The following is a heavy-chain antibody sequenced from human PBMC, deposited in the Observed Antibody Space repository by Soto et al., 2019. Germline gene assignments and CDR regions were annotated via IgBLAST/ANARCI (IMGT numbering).Heavy chain of an antibody. Sequence: QLQLQESGPGLVKSSETLSLTCTVSGGGVYSDGYYWGWIRRPPGQGLEWIGNIYYSGSTYYNPSLKSRVTISLDTSKNQFSLRLNAVXXXXXXXXXXXXXXXXXXXXXXGPGTLVTVSS. V-gene: IGHV4-39*01. CDR1: GGGVYSDGYY. CDR3: XXXXXXXXXXX. J-gene: IGHJ4*02. CDR2: IYYSGST.